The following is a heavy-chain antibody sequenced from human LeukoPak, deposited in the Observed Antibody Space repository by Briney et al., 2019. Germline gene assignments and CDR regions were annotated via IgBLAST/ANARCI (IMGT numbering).Heavy chain of an antibody. J-gene: IGHJ5*02. CDR2: IKQDGSEK. CDR3: ATRDPFTAWFDP. Sequence: GGSLRLSCAASGFTFSSYWMSWVRQAPGKGLEWVANIKQDGSEKYYVDSVKGRFTISRDNAKNSLYLQMTSLRAEATAVYYGATRDPFTAWFDPWGQGTLVTVSS. CDR1: GFTFSSYW. D-gene: IGHD5-24*01. V-gene: IGHV3-7*01.